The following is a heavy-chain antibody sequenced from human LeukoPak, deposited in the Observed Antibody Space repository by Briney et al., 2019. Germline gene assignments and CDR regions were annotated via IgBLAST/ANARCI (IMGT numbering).Heavy chain of an antibody. Sequence: PGGSLRLSCAASGFTFSDHYMDWVRQAPGKGLEWVGRTRNKANSYTTEYAASVKGRFTISRDDSKNSLYLQINSLKTEDTAVYYCARVSKESVHGYWGQGTLVTVSS. CDR1: GFTFSDHY. V-gene: IGHV3-72*01. CDR3: ARVSKESVHGY. CDR2: TRNKANSYTT. J-gene: IGHJ4*02.